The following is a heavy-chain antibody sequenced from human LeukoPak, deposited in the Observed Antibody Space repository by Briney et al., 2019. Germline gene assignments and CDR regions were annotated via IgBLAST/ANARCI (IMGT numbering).Heavy chain of an antibody. CDR2: INHSGST. V-gene: IGHV4-34*01. CDR3: ARNMVRGVPWGYYYYMDV. Sequence: SETLSLTCAVYGGSFSGYYWSWIRQPPGKGLEWIGEINHSGSTNYNPSLKSRVTVSVDTSKNQFPLKLSSVTAADTAVYYCARNMVRGVPWGYYYYMDVWGKGTTVTISS. CDR1: GGSFSGYY. D-gene: IGHD3-10*01. J-gene: IGHJ6*03.